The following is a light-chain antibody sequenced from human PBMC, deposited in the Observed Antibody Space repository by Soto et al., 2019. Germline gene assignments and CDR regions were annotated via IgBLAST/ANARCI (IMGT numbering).Light chain of an antibody. V-gene: IGKV4-1*01. CDR2: WAS. J-gene: IGKJ4*01. Sequence: DIVMTQSPDSLAVPLRDSATVSVEASVSIIHNSNKNAYLAWYQQKPGQPPKLLLYWASTRESGVPDRFSGSGSGTVFTLTISSLQAEDVAVYYCQQYYSPPLTFGQGTKVDIK. CDR1: VSIIHNSNKNAY. CDR3: QQYYSPPLT.